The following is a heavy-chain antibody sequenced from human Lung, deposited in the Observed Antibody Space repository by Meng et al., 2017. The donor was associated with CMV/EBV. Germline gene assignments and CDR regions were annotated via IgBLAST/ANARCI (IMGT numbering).Heavy chain of an antibody. Sequence: SXTXSLXCTVSGGSISSGSYYWGWIRPPPGKGLEWIGSIYYSGSTYYNPSLKSRVTISVDTSKNQFSLKLSSVTAADTAVYYCAREGSVSYYDSSGQSPDYWGQGTXVTVSS. CDR1: GGSISSGSYY. D-gene: IGHD3-22*01. CDR3: AREGSVSYYDSSGQSPDY. CDR2: IYYSGST. J-gene: IGHJ4*02. V-gene: IGHV4-39*02.